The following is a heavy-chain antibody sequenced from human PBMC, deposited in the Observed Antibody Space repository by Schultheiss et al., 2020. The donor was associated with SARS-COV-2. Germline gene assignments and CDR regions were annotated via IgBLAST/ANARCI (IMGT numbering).Heavy chain of an antibody. CDR3: AADHGSWMYWSESSNPNWFDP. D-gene: IGHD2-8*02. CDR1: GYTFTGYY. CDR2: INPNSGGT. J-gene: IGHJ5*02. Sequence: ASVKVSCKASGYTFTGYYMHWVRQAPGQGLEWMGWINPNSGGTNYAQKFQGRVTMTRDTSISTAYMELSRLRSDDTAVYYCAADHGSWMYWSESSNPNWFDPWGQGTLVTVSS. V-gene: IGHV1-2*02.